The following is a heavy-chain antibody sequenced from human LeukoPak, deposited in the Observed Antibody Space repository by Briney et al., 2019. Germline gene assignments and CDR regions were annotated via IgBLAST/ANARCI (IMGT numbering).Heavy chain of an antibody. V-gene: IGHV3-48*03. CDR1: GFTFSSYE. J-gene: IGHJ4*02. Sequence: GGSLRLSCAASGFTFSSYEMNWVRQAPGKRPEWVSYVSSSGNILYYADSVRGRFTISRDNAKNSLYLQMNSLRAEDTALYYCARMWAVADPFLDLWGQGTLVTVSS. CDR3: ARMWAVADPFLDL. CDR2: VSSSGNIL. D-gene: IGHD6-19*01.